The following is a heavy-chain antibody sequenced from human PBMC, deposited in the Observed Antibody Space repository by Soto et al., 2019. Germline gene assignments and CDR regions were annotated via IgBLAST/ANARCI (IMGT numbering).Heavy chain of an antibody. CDR2: IKSKTDGGTT. Sequence: PGGSLRLSCAASGFTFSNAWMSWVRQAPGKGLEWVGRIKSKTDGGTTDYAAPVKGRFTISRDDSKNTLYLQMNSLKTEDTAVYYCTTALNYDFWSGYYPFRQNYYYYYGMDVWGQGTTVTVSS. CDR1: GFTFSNAW. J-gene: IGHJ6*02. D-gene: IGHD3-3*01. CDR3: TTALNYDFWSGYYPFRQNYYYYYGMDV. V-gene: IGHV3-15*01.